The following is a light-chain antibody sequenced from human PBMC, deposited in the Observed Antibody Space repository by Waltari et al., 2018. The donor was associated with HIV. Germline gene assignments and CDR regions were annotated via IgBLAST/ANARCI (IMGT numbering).Light chain of an antibody. V-gene: IGLV1-51*01. Sequence: QSMLTRPPSVSAAPGQKVTISCSGTGSNLANNYVSWYQHLPGAAPKLVIYDNGNRPSGIPDRFSGSKSGASATLVITGLQTGDEGDYYCGTWDSSLNAGVFGGGTKLTVL. J-gene: IGLJ3*02. CDR1: GSNLANNY. CDR2: DNG. CDR3: GTWDSSLNAGV.